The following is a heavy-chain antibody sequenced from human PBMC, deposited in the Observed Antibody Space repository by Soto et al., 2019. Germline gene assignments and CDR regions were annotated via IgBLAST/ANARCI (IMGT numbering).Heavy chain of an antibody. CDR3: TRDDYGGNSGNYYYGMDV. V-gene: IGHV3-49*03. Sequence: GGSLRLSCTASGFTFGGYAMSWFRQAPGKGLEWVGCIRSKAYGGTTEYAESVKGRFTISRDDSKSIAYMQMNSLKTEDTAVYYCTRDDYGGNSGNYYYGMDVWGQGTTVTVSS. CDR2: IRSKAYGGTT. J-gene: IGHJ6*02. D-gene: IGHD4-17*01. CDR1: GFTFGGYA.